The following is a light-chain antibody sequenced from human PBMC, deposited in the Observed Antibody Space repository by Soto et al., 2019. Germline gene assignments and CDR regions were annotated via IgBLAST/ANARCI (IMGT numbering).Light chain of an antibody. CDR3: QQRYNWPLT. J-gene: IGKJ4*01. CDR1: QTVSNF. V-gene: IGKV3-11*01. Sequence: EIVSTQSPATLSLSPGEGATLSCRASQTVSNFLAWYQQKPGQAPRLLIYDASKRATGIPARFSGSGSGTDFTLTISSLEPEDFAVYYCQQRYNWPLTFGGGTKVDIK. CDR2: DAS.